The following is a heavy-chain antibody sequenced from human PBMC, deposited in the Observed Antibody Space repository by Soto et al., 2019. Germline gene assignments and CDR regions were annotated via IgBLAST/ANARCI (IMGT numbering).Heavy chain of an antibody. CDR3: ARVVGGSYYGGDWYFDL. CDR2: ISAYNGNT. CDR1: GYTFTSYG. Sequence: QVQLVQSGAEVKKPGASVKVSCKASGYTFTSYGISWVRQAPGQGLEWMGWISAYNGNTNYAQKLQGRVTMTTDTSTSTAYMELRIRRSDGTAVYYCARVVGGSYYGGDWYFDLWGRGTLVTVSS. D-gene: IGHD1-26*01. J-gene: IGHJ2*01. V-gene: IGHV1-18*01.